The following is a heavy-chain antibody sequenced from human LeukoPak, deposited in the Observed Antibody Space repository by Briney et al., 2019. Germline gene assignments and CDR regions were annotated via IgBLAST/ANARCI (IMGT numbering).Heavy chain of an antibody. J-gene: IGHJ4*02. Sequence: GESLKISCKGSGYSFTSYWIGWLRQMPGKGLEWMGFIYPGDSDTRYSPSFQGQVTISADKSISTAYLQWSSLRASDTAMYYCARQVSSGWYCFDYWGQGTLVTVSS. CDR3: ARQVSSGWYCFDY. D-gene: IGHD6-19*01. CDR1: GYSFTSYW. CDR2: IYPGDSDT. V-gene: IGHV5-51*01.